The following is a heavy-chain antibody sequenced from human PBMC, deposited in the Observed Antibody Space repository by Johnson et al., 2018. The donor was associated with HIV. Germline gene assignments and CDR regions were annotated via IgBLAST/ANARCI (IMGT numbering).Heavy chain of an antibody. CDR3: AKDRLAMGILDI. CDR2: INWTGGST. Sequence: MLLVESGGGVVRPGGSLRLSCAASGFTFDDYGMSWVRQAPGKGLEWVSGINWTGGSTSYADSVKGRFTISRDNAKNSLYLQMNSLRAEDTAIYYCAKDRLAMGILDIWGQGTVVIVSS. J-gene: IGHJ3*02. D-gene: IGHD5-18*01. V-gene: IGHV3-20*04. CDR1: GFTFDDYG.